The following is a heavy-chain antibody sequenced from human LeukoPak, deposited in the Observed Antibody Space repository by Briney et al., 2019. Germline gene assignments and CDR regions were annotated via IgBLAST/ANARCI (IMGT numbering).Heavy chain of an antibody. CDR1: GFTVSSNY. J-gene: IGHJ3*02. CDR3: AGSPMGARDAFDI. Sequence: TGGSLRLSCAASGFTVSSNYMSWVRQAPGKGLEWVSVIYSGGSTYYADSVKGRFTISRDNSKNTLYLQMNSLRAEDTAVYYCAGSPMGARDAFDIWGQGTMVTVSS. V-gene: IGHV3-53*01. D-gene: IGHD1-26*01. CDR2: IYSGGST.